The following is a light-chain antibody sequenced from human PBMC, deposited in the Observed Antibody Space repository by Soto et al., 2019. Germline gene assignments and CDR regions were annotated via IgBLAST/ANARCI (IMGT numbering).Light chain of an antibody. V-gene: IGLV7-43*01. CDR2: NSY. Sequence: QAVVTQEPSLTVSPGGTVTLTCASSTGAVTSGYFPNWFQQKPGQAPRALIYNSYNKYSWTPARFSGSLLGGKAALTLSGVQPEGEADYYCLLYFGGAMLFGGGTKLTVL. CDR1: TGAVTSGYF. J-gene: IGLJ3*02. CDR3: LLYFGGAML.